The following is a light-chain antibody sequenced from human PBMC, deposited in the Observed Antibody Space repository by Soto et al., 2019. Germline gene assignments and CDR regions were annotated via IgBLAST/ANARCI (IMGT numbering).Light chain of an antibody. CDR3: QQYDNWPLT. V-gene: IGKV3D-15*01. CDR2: GAS. Sequence: EIVMPQSPATLSVSPGERATLSCRASQSVDSNLAWYQQKPGQAPRLLIFGASTRATGIPARFSGSGSGTDFTLTISSLQSEDFGVYFCQQYDNWPLTFGGGTKVDIK. J-gene: IGKJ4*01. CDR1: QSVDSN.